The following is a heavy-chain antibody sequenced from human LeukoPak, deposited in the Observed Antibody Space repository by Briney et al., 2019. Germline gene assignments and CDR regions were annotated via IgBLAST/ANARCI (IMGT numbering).Heavy chain of an antibody. CDR2: INPSGDFR. D-gene: IGHD1-26*01. J-gene: IGHJ5*02. CDR3: ARDYSGEWEQLTGWWFDP. CDR1: GYTFGTHW. V-gene: IGHV1-46*01. Sequence: ASVKVSCKASGYTFGTHWMHWVRQAPGQGLAWMGIINPSGDFRNYAQKFQGRVTVTRDMSTRTVYMELSDLEPEDTAVYYCARDYSGEWEQLTGWWFDPWGQGTLVIVSS.